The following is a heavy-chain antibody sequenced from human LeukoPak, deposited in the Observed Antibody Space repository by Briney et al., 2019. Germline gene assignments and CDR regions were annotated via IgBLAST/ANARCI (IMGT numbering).Heavy chain of an antibody. D-gene: IGHD1-26*01. Sequence: QTGGSLRLSCAAFGFTFSSYAMSWVRQAPGKGLEWVSAISGSGGSTYYADSVKGRFTISRDNSKNSLYLQMNSLRAEDTALYHCARRSGSYSYYFDYWGQGTLVTVSS. CDR2: ISGSGGST. J-gene: IGHJ4*02. V-gene: IGHV3-23*01. CDR3: ARRSGSYSYYFDY. CDR1: GFTFSSYA.